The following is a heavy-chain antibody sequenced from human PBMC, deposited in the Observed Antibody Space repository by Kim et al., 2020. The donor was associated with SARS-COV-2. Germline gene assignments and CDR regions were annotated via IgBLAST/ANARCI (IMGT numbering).Heavy chain of an antibody. CDR3: ARVGYCSGGSCLMIDY. D-gene: IGHD2-15*01. CDR1: GGSISSSNW. Sequence: SETLSLTCAVSGGSISSSNWWSWVRQPPGKGLEWIGEIYHSGSTNYNPSLKSRVTISVDKSKNQFSLKLSSVTAADTAVYYCARVGYCSGGSCLMIDYWGQGTLVTVSS. CDR2: IYHSGST. J-gene: IGHJ4*02. V-gene: IGHV4-4*02.